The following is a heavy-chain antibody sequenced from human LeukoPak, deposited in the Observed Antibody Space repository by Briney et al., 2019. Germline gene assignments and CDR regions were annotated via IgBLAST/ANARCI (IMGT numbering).Heavy chain of an antibody. CDR1: GYTFTGYY. Sequence: AASVKVSCKASGYTFTGYYMHWVRQAPGQGLEWMGWISAYNGNTNYAQKLQGRVTMTTDTSTSTAYMELRSLRSDDTAVYYCARSVATIRPSPQIRAEVDYWGQGTLVTVSS. CDR2: ISAYNGNT. D-gene: IGHD5-12*01. CDR3: ARSVATIRPSPQIRAEVDY. J-gene: IGHJ4*02. V-gene: IGHV1-18*04.